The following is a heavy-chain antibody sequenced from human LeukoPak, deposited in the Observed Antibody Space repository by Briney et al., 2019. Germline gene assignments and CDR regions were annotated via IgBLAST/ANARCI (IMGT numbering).Heavy chain of an antibody. Sequence: GALKISCKGSGYSFTNYWISWVPQMPGKALEWIGRVDPTDSYTNYSPSFQGHVAISVDKSISNAYLQWSSLKASDTAMYYCARQGIVVADSFDPWGQGTLVTVPS. CDR3: ARQGIVVADSFDP. D-gene: IGHD6-19*01. J-gene: IGHJ5*02. V-gene: IGHV5-10-1*01. CDR1: GYSFTNYW. CDR2: VDPTDSYT.